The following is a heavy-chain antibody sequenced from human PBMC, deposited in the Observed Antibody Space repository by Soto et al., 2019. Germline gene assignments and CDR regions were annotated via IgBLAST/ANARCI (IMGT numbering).Heavy chain of an antibody. CDR1: GVLFSRFG. D-gene: IGHD1-1*01. V-gene: IGHV3-33*01. J-gene: IGHJ4*02. CDR2: IVNHGGTK. Sequence: QVQLVESGGGVVQPGTSLRLSCAASGVLFSRFGMHWVRQAPGKGLEWVAVIVNHGGTKAYADSVRGRFTISRDNSRNTLFLEMSSLRVEDTAIYYCARDDEYDDNGLDYWGQGTLVTVSP. CDR3: ARDDEYDDNGLDY.